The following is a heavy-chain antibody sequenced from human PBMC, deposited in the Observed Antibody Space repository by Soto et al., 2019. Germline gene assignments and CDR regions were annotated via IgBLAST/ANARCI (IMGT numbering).Heavy chain of an antibody. Sequence: ASVKVSCKASGYTFTSYGISWVRQAPGQGLEWMGWISAYNGNTNYAQKLQGRVTMTTDTSTSTAYMELRSLRSDDTAVYYCARDLDILTGTNWFDPWCQGTLVTVSS. CDR1: GYTFTSYG. CDR3: ARDLDILTGTNWFDP. D-gene: IGHD3-9*01. CDR2: ISAYNGNT. J-gene: IGHJ5*02. V-gene: IGHV1-18*01.